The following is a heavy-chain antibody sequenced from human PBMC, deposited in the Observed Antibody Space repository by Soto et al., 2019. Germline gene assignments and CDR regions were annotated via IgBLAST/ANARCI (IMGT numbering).Heavy chain of an antibody. CDR2: ISYDGSNK. CDR1: GFTFSSYG. CDR3: AKDPRPITIFGVAPYYFDY. J-gene: IGHJ4*02. V-gene: IGHV3-30*18. D-gene: IGHD3-3*01. Sequence: PGGSLRLSCAASGFTFSSYGMHWVRQAPGKGLEWVAVISYDGSNKYYADSVKGRFTISRDNSKNTLYLQMNSLRAEDTAVYYCAKDPRPITIFGVAPYYFDYWGQGTLVTVSS.